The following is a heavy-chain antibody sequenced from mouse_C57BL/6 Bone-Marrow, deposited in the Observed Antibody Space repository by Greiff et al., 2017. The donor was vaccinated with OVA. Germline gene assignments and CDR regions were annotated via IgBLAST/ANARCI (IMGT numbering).Heavy chain of an antibody. D-gene: IGHD2-5*01. Sequence: EVQLVESEGGLVQPGSSMKLSCTASGFTFSDYYMAWVRQVPEKGLEWVANINYDGSSTYYLDSLKSRFIISRDNATNILYLQMSRLKSEDTATYYCARESCYSNYPLWYFDVWGTGTTVTVSS. V-gene: IGHV5-16*01. CDR3: ARESCYSNYPLWYFDV. CDR2: INYDGSST. J-gene: IGHJ1*03. CDR1: GFTFSDYY.